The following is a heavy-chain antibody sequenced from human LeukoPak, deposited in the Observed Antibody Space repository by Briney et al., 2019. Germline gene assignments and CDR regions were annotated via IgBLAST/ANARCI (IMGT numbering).Heavy chain of an antibody. J-gene: IGHJ5*02. CDR3: TWDVWSTGWFDP. CDR2: ISSDESNT. CDR1: GFTFSNYW. D-gene: IGHD3-9*01. Sequence: GGSLRLSCAASGFTFSNYWMHWVRHAPGKGLEWISRISSDESNTRYADSVKGRFTISRDNAKKTLYLQMNSLRADDTAVYYCTWDVWSTGWFDPWGQGTLVTVSS. V-gene: IGHV3-74*01.